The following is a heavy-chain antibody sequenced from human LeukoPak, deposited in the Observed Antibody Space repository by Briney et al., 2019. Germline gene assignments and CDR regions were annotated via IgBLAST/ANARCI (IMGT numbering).Heavy chain of an antibody. CDR2: IASDGSST. CDR3: VRSAFHAGSGNYYDY. J-gene: IGHJ4*02. V-gene: IGHV3-74*03. Sequence: GGSLRLSCAASGFTFSSYWMNWVRQAPGKGLVWVSRIASDGSSTTYADSVKGRFTISRDNAENTLYLQMNSLRVEDTAVYYCVRSAFHAGSGNYYDYWGQGTLVTVSS. CDR1: GFTFSSYW. D-gene: IGHD3-22*01.